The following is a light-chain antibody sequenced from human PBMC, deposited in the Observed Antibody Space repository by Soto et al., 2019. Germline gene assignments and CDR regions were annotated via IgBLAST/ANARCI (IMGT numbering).Light chain of an antibody. CDR2: AAS. J-gene: IGKJ1*01. CDR3: LQHNSYPQT. V-gene: IGKV1-17*01. Sequence: DIQMTQSPSSLSASVGDRVTITCRASQGIRDALGWYQQKPGKAPKLLIYAASSLQSGVPSRFRGSGSGTEFILTISSLQPEDFATYYCLQHNSYPQTFGQWNKVEIK. CDR1: QGIRDA.